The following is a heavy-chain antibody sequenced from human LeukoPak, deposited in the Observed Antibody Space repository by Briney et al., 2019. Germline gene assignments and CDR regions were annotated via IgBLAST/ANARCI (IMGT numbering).Heavy chain of an antibody. CDR3: TRDPPGVAGPFVY. J-gene: IGHJ4*02. Sequence: QTGGSLTLSCAASGFTYSRYSMNGLPQATGKGREWLSYIISSGSTIYYAGSVKGRFTISRDNAKNSLYLQMNSLRDEDTAVFYCTRDPPGVAGPFVYWGQGTLVTV. D-gene: IGHD6-19*01. V-gene: IGHV3-48*02. CDR1: GFTYSRYS. CDR2: IISSGSTI.